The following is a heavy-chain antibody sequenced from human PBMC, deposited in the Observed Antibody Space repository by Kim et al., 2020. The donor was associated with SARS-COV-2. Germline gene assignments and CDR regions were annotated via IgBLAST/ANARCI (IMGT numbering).Heavy chain of an antibody. J-gene: IGHJ5*02. V-gene: IGHV1-18*01. Sequence: AQKLQGRVTMTTDTATSTAYMELRSLRSDDTAVYYCARGTITGTTSVLDPWGQGTLVTVSS. CDR3: ARGTITGTTSVLDP. D-gene: IGHD1-7*01.